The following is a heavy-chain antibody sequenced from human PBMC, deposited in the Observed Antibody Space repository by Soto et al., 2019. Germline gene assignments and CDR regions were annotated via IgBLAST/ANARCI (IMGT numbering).Heavy chain of an antibody. Sequence: QLLESGGGFVQPGGSLRLSCVASGFTFSNLAMAWVRQAPGEGLEWVSAISGSGDDTFYADSMKGRFTIYRDNSKDTLYLQINSLRAEDTDVYYCANPIPKTGTTFGFWGQGTLVTVSS. CDR1: GFTFSNLA. CDR3: ANPIPKTGTTFGF. D-gene: IGHD1-1*01. V-gene: IGHV3-23*01. J-gene: IGHJ4*02. CDR2: ISGSGDDT.